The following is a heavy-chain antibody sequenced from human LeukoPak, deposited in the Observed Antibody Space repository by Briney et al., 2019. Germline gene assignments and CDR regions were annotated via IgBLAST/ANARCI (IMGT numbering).Heavy chain of an antibody. J-gene: IGHJ5*02. D-gene: IGHD6-13*01. CDR3: ARSTAAEGPTHNWSDP. CDR2: IYYSGTT. Sequence: SETLSLTCTVCGGSISSSYKYWGWVRQPPGRGLEWIGSIYYSGTTYYNPSLKSRVTISVDTSKNQFSLKLTSVTAADTAVYYCARSTAAEGPTHNWSDPWGQGTLVTVSS. CDR1: GGSISSSYKY. V-gene: IGHV4-39*01.